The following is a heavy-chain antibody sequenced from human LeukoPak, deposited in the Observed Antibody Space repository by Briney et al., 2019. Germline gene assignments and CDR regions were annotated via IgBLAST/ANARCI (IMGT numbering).Heavy chain of an antibody. Sequence: GGSLRLSCVASGFTFSSYSMSWVRQAPGKGLEWLSCISSSSSYMYYGDTLKGRFTISRDNAKNSLYLQMDNLRADDTAMYYCARALTPASGWLGSWGQGTLVTVSS. CDR2: ISSSSSYM. V-gene: IGHV3-21*01. CDR1: GFTFSSYS. D-gene: IGHD6-19*01. J-gene: IGHJ5*01. CDR3: ARALTPASGWLGS.